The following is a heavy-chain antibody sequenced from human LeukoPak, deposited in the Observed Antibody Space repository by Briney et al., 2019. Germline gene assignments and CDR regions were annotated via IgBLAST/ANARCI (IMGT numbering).Heavy chain of an antibody. V-gene: IGHV3-30*03. J-gene: IGHJ4*02. D-gene: IGHD1-26*01. Sequence: GGSLRLSCAASGFTFSDYYMSWIRQAPGKGLEWVAVISYDGSNKYYADSVKGRFTISRDNSKNTLYLQMNSLRAEDTAVYYCAREGSYSGSYFDYWGQGTLVTVSS. CDR1: GFTFSDYY. CDR3: AREGSYSGSYFDY. CDR2: ISYDGSNK.